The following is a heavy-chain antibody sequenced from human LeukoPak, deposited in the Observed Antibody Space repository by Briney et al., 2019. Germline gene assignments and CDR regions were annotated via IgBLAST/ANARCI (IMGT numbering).Heavy chain of an antibody. CDR2: IYYSGST. CDR1: GGSFSGYY. V-gene: IGHV4-34*11. Sequence: PSETLSLTCAVYGGSFSGYYWSWIRQPPGKGLEWIGYIYYSGSTNYNPSLKSRVTISVDTSKNQFSLKLTSVTAADTAVYYCARANVVTASDYWGQGTLVTVAS. J-gene: IGHJ4*02. D-gene: IGHD2-21*02. CDR3: ARANVVTASDY.